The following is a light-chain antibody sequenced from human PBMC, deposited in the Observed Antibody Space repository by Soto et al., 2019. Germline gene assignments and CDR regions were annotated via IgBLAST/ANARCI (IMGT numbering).Light chain of an antibody. CDR3: QQYGSSPLT. J-gene: IGKJ4*01. V-gene: IGKV3-20*01. CDR2: GAS. CDR1: QSVSSSY. Sequence: EIVWTQSPGTLSFSPGKRATLSCRASQSVSSSYLAWYQQKPGQAPRLLIYGASSRATGIPDRFSGSGSGTDFTLTISRLEPEDFAVYYCQQYGSSPLTFGGGTKVEIK.